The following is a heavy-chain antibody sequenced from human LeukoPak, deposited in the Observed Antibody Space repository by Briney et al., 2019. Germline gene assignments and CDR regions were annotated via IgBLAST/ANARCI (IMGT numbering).Heavy chain of an antibody. J-gene: IGHJ4*02. V-gene: IGHV3-7*01. CDR1: GFTFSSYW. D-gene: IGHD6-13*01. CDR2: IKQDGSEK. CDR3: ARDGVLLSSSSWYLY. Sequence: GGPLRLSCAASGFTFSSYWMSWVRQAPGKGLEWVANIKQDGSEKYYVDSVKGRFTISRDNAKNSLYLQMNSLRAEDTAVYYCARDGVLLSSSSWYLYWGQGTLVTVSS.